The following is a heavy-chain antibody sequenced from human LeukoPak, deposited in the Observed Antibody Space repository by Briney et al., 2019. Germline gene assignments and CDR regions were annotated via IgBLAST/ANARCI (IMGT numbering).Heavy chain of an antibody. J-gene: IGHJ3*02. Sequence: SETLSLTCTVSGGSISSSSYYWGWIRQPPGKGLEWIGSIYYSGGTYYNPSLKSRVTISVDTSKNQFSLKLSSVTAADTAVYYCARTILLRFGEFHHDAFDIWGQGTMVTVSS. CDR2: IYYSGGT. CDR1: GGSISSSSYY. D-gene: IGHD3-10*01. V-gene: IGHV4-39*07. CDR3: ARTILLRFGEFHHDAFDI.